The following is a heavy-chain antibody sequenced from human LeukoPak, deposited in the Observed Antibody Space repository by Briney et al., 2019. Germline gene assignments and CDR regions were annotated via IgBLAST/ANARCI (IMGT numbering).Heavy chain of an antibody. CDR3: ARVDGGNSRRGYFDY. Sequence: GGSLRLSWAASGFTFSSYSMNWVRQAPGKGLEWVSSISSSSSYIYYADSVKGRFTISRDNAKNSLYLQMNSLRAEDTAVYYCARVDGGNSRRGYFDYWGQGTLVTVSS. CDR1: GFTFSSYS. CDR2: ISSSSSYI. J-gene: IGHJ4*02. D-gene: IGHD4-23*01. V-gene: IGHV3-21*01.